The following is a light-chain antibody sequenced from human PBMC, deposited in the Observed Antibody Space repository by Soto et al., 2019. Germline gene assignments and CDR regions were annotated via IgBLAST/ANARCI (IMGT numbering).Light chain of an antibody. Sequence: SALTQPASVSGSPGQSITISCTGTSSDVGGYNYVSWYQQHPGKAPKLMIYEVNNRPSGVSNRFSGSKSGNTASMTISGLQAEVEADYYFCSYSTSNTDVFGTGTQLTVL. V-gene: IGLV2-14*01. CDR1: SSDVGGYNY. CDR3: CSYSTSNTDV. J-gene: IGLJ1*01. CDR2: EVN.